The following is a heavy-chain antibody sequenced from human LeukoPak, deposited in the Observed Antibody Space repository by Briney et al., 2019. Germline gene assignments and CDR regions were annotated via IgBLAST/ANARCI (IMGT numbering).Heavy chain of an antibody. V-gene: IGHV3-23*01. CDR3: AKVHNYYYYGMDV. J-gene: IGHJ6*02. CDR1: GFTFSSYA. Sequence: GGSPRLSCAAPGFTFSSYAMSWVRQAPGKGLEWVSAISGSGGSTYYADSVKGRFTISRDNTKNTLYLQMNSLRAEDTAVYYCAKVHNYYYYGMDVWGQGTTVTVSS. CDR2: ISGSGGST.